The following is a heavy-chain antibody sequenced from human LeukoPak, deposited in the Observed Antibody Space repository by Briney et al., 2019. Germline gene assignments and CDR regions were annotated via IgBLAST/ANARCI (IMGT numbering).Heavy chain of an antibody. Sequence: PGRSLRLSCAASGFTFSSYAMYWVRQAPGKGLEWVAVISYDGSNKYYADSVKGRFTISRDNSKNTLYLQMNSLRAEDTAVYYCARDKKKRYYYDSSGEIDYWGQGTLVTVSS. CDR3: ARDKKKRYYYDSSGEIDY. V-gene: IGHV3-30-3*01. J-gene: IGHJ4*02. D-gene: IGHD3-22*01. CDR2: ISYDGSNK. CDR1: GFTFSSYA.